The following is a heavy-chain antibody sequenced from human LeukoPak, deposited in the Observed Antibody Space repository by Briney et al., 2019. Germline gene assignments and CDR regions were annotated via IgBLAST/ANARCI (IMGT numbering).Heavy chain of an antibody. Sequence: ASVKVSCKASGYAFTTYGITWVRQAPGQGLEWMGWISGFNGNTKYAQKSQGRVTMTTDISATTAYMEVRSLRSDDTAVYYCARXXGDYGXXXXGFDIWGQGTMVTVSS. CDR2: ISGFNGNT. CDR1: GYAFTTYG. V-gene: IGHV1-18*01. CDR3: ARXXGDYGXXXXGFDI. D-gene: IGHD4-17*01. J-gene: IGHJ3*02.